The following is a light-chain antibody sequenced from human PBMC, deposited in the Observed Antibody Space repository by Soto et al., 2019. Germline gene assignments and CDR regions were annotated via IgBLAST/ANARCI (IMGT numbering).Light chain of an antibody. CDR1: ISNIGAGYD. CDR2: GNS. CDR3: QSYDSSVTLRV. Sequence: QSVLTQPPSVSGAPGQRVTISCTGSISNIGAGYDVHWYQQLPGTAPKLLIYGNSNRPSGVPDRFYGSKSGTSASLAITGLQADDEADYYCQSYDSSVTLRVFGTGTKLTVL. V-gene: IGLV1-40*01. J-gene: IGLJ1*01.